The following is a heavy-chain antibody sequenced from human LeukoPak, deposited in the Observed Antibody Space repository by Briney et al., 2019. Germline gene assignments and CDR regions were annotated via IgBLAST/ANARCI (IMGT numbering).Heavy chain of an antibody. V-gene: IGHV1-2*06. CDR2: INPNSGGT. CDR3: ARGPAYYDSSGYYSMDY. J-gene: IGHJ4*02. CDR1: GYTFTGYY. Sequence: ASVKVSCKASGYTFTGYYMYWVRQAPGQGLEWMGRINPNSGGTNYAQKFQGRVTMTRDTSISTAYMELSRLRSDDTAVYYCARGPAYYDSSGYYSMDYWGQGTLVTVSS. D-gene: IGHD3-22*01.